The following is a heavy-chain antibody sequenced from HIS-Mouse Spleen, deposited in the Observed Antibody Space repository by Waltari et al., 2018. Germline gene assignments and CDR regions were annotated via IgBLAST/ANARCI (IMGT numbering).Heavy chain of an antibody. CDR2: IYYSGST. D-gene: IGHD4-17*01. V-gene: IGHV4-39*07. CDR3: ARDRIYGDYFDY. CDR1: GGSISSSSYY. J-gene: IGHJ4*02. Sequence: QLQLQESGPGLVKPSETLSLTCTVSGGSISSSSYYWGWIRQPPGKGLEWIGSIYYSGSTYYNPSLKSRVTISVDTSKNQFSLKLSSVTAADTAVYYCARDRIYGDYFDYWGQGTLVTVSS.